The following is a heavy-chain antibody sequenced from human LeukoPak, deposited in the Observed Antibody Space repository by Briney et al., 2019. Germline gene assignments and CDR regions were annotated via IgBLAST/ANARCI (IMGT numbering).Heavy chain of an antibody. CDR3: AREYSSSSGRSFDY. D-gene: IGHD6-6*01. CDR1: GFTFSSYW. J-gene: IGHJ4*02. Sequence: GSLRLSCAASGFTFSSYWMNWVRQAPGKGLVWVSRIASDGSSTTYADSVRGRFSISRDNAKNTLYLQMNSLRAEDTAVYYCAREYSSSSGRSFDYWGQGTLVTVSP. V-gene: IGHV3-74*01. CDR2: IASDGSST.